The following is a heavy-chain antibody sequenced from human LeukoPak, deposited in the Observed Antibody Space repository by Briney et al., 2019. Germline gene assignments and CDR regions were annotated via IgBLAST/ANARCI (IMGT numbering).Heavy chain of an antibody. V-gene: IGHV3-30*18. J-gene: IGHJ4*02. Sequence: GRSLRLSCAASGFTFSSYGMHWVRQAPGKGLEWVAVTSYDGSNKYYADSVKGRFTISRDNSKNTLYLQMNSLRAEDTAVYYCAKGPYSSGWYYFDYWGQGTLVTVSS. CDR3: AKGPYSSGWYYFDY. D-gene: IGHD6-19*01. CDR2: TSYDGSNK. CDR1: GFTFSSYG.